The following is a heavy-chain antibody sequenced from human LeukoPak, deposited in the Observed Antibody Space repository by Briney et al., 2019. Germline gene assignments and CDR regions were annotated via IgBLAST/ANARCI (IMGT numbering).Heavy chain of an antibody. Sequence: ASVKVSCKASGYTFTSYGISWVRQAPGQGLEWMGWISAYNGNTNYAQKLQGRVTMTTDTSTSTAYMELSSLRSEDTAVYYCARTATVTAYYYYGMDVWGQGTTVTVSS. D-gene: IGHD4-11*01. CDR2: ISAYNGNT. CDR1: GYTFTSYG. V-gene: IGHV1-18*01. J-gene: IGHJ6*02. CDR3: ARTATVTAYYYYGMDV.